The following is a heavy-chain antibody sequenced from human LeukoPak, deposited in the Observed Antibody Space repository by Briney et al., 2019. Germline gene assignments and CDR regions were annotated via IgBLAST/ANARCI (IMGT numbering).Heavy chain of an antibody. CDR3: ARDRVGSGWYLDY. CDR2: IYSGGST. CDR1: GFTVSSNY. V-gene: IGHV3-53*01. D-gene: IGHD6-19*01. J-gene: IGHJ4*02. Sequence: GGSLRLSCAASGFTVSSNYMSWVRQAPGKGLEWVSIIYSGGSTYYADSVKGRFTISRDNSKNTLYPQMNSLRAEDTAVYYCARDRVGSGWYLDYWGQGTLVTVSS.